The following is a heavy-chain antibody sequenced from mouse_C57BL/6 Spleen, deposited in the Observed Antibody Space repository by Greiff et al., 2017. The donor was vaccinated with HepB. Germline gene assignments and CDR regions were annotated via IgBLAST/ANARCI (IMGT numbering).Heavy chain of an antibody. Sequence: VQLQQSGPGLVQPSQSLSITCTVSGFSLTSYGVHWVRQSPGKGLEWLGVIWSGGSTDYNAAFISRLSISKDNSKSQVFFKMNSLQADDTAIYYCARGSSGYVSDYWGQGTTLTVSS. CDR3: ARGSSGYVSDY. V-gene: IGHV2-2*01. J-gene: IGHJ2*01. CDR1: GFSLTSYG. D-gene: IGHD3-2*02. CDR2: IWSGGST.